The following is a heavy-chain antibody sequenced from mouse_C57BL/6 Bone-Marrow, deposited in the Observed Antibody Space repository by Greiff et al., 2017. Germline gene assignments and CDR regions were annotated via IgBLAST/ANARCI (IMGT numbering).Heavy chain of an antibody. CDR1: GFTFSDYG. V-gene: IGHV5-17*01. Sequence: EVKVVESGGGLVKPGGSLKLSCAASGFTFSDYGMHWVRQAPEKGLEWVAYISSGSSTIYYADTVKGRLTISRDNAKNTLFLQMTSLRSEDTAMYYFARSVLYAMDYWGQRTSVTVS. J-gene: IGHJ4*01. CDR2: ISSGSSTI. CDR3: ARSVLYAMDY.